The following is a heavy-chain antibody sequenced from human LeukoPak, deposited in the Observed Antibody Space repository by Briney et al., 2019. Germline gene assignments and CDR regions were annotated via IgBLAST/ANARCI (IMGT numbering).Heavy chain of an antibody. J-gene: IGHJ4*02. Sequence: ETLSLTCAVYGGSFSGYYWSWIRQPPGKGLEWIGEINHSGSTNYNPSLKSRVTISVDTSKNQFSLKLSSVTAADTAVYYCAREWGSYSRGGDYWGQGTLVTVSS. CDR1: GGSFSGYY. D-gene: IGHD1-26*01. CDR3: AREWGSYSRGGDY. V-gene: IGHV4-34*01. CDR2: INHSGST.